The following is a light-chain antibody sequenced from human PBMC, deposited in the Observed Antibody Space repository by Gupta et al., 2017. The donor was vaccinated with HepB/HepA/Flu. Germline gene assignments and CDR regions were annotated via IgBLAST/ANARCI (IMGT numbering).Light chain of an antibody. CDR1: KLGNKY. J-gene: IGLJ2*01. V-gene: IGLV3-1*01. CDR3: QTWDRTTPVV. Sequence: SYELTQPPSVSVSPGQTVSITCSGDKLGNKYACWYQQKPGQSPVLVIYQDTKRPSGIPKRFSASNSGNTATLTISGTQPMDEADYYCQTWDRTTPVVFGGGTKLTV. CDR2: QDT.